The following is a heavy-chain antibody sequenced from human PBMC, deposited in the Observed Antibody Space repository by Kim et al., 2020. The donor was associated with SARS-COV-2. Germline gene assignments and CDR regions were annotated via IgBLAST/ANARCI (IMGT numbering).Heavy chain of an antibody. CDR3: ARGGVVYDFWSGYSYYYGSGSHPGHPSHPDY. CDR1: GYTFTSYA. V-gene: IGHV7-4-1*02. Sequence: ASVKVSCKASGYTFTSYAMNWVRQAPGQGLEWMGWINTNTGNPTYAQGFTGRFVFSLDTSVSTAYLQISSLKAEDTAVYYCARGGVVYDFWSGYSYYYGSGSHPGHPSHPDYWGQGTLVPVSS. J-gene: IGHJ4*02. CDR2: INTNTGNP. D-gene: IGHD3-3*01.